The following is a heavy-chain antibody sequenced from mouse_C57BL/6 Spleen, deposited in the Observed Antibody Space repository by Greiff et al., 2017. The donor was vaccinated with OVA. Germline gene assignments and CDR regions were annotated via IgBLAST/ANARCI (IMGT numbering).Heavy chain of an antibody. J-gene: IGHJ2*01. D-gene: IGHD4-1*01. CDR2: IYPGSGST. Sequence: QVQLQQPGAELVKPGASVKMSCKASGYTFTSYWITWVKQRPGQGLEWIGDIYPGSGSTNYNEKFKSKATLTVDTSSGTAYMQLSSLTSEDSAVYYGARFPNWENDFDYWGQGTTLTVSS. CDR3: ARFPNWENDFDY. CDR1: GYTFTSYW. V-gene: IGHV1-55*01.